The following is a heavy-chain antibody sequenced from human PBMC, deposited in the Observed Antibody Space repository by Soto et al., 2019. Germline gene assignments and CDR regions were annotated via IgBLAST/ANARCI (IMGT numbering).Heavy chain of an antibody. D-gene: IGHD6-13*01. J-gene: IGHJ6*02. Sequence: QVQLVQSGAEVKKPGASVKVSCKASGYTFTSYGFSWVRQAPGQGLEWMGWVSAYNGNTNYAQKVQGRVTMTTDTSTSTAYMELRSLRSDDTAVYYWATVSIAAADRCGRDVWGQGTAVTVSS. CDR2: VSAYNGNT. CDR1: GYTFTSYG. V-gene: IGHV1-18*01. CDR3: ATVSIAAADRCGRDV.